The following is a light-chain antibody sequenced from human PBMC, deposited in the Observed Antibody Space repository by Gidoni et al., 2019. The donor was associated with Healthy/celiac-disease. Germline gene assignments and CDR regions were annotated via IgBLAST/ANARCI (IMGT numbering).Light chain of an antibody. J-gene: IGKJ1*01. V-gene: IGKV1-39*01. Sequence: DIQMTQSPSSLSASVGDRVTITCRASQSISSYLNWYQQKPGTAPKFLIYAASSLQSGVPSRFSGSGSGTDFTLTISSLQPEDFATYYCQQSYSTPPWTFGQGTKVEIK. CDR3: QQSYSTPPWT. CDR2: AAS. CDR1: QSISSY.